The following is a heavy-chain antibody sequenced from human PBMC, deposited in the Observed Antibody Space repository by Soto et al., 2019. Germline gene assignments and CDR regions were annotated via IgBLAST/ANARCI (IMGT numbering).Heavy chain of an antibody. CDR3: ARGGHCSGGSCYSYYYYDMDV. J-gene: IGHJ6*02. CDR2: INHSGST. Sequence: PSETLSLTCAVYGGSFSGYYWSWIRQPPGKGLEWIGEINHSGSTNYNPSLKSRVTISLDMSKNQFSLKLSSVTAADTAVYYCARGGHCSGGSCYSYYYYDMDVWGQGTTVTVSS. CDR1: GGSFSGYY. D-gene: IGHD2-15*01. V-gene: IGHV4-34*01.